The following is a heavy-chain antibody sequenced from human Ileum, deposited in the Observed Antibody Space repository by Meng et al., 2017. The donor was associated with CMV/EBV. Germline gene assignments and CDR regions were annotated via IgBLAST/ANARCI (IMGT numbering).Heavy chain of an antibody. V-gene: IGHV4-34*01. CDR2: INQSGST. CDR3: ARAFCTSTSCHLLFDY. CDR1: GWSFSGYY. J-gene: IGHJ4*02. Sequence: YGWSFSGYYWSWIRQSPGKGLEWIGEINQSGSTNYNPSLKSRVTISVDSSKNQFSLKLNSVTAADTAMYYCARAFCTSTSCHLLFDYWGQGTLVTVSS. D-gene: IGHD2-2*01.